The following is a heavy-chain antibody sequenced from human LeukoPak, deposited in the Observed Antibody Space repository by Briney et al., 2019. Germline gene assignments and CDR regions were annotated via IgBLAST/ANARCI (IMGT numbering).Heavy chain of an antibody. CDR2: IYYSGST. Sequence: SETLSLTCTVSGGSISSYYWGWIRQPPGKGLEWIGYIYYSGSTNYNPSLKSRVTISVDTSKNQFSLKLSSVTAADTAVYYCARHPLAVALSYYYYGMDVWGQGTTVTVSS. CDR1: GGSISSYY. CDR3: ARHPLAVALSYYYYGMDV. D-gene: IGHD6-19*01. J-gene: IGHJ6*02. V-gene: IGHV4-59*08.